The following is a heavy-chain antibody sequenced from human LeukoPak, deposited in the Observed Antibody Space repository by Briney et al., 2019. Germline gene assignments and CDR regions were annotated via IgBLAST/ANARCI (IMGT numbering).Heavy chain of an antibody. V-gene: IGHV1-18*04. CDR1: VYSFTSYG. Sequence: ASEKVSCKGSVYSFTSYGISWVRLAPGQGLEWMGWVSVHNGNTTYAQQPHGRVTMTTDTSTSTAYMELRSLSSDATAVYYCSRDDWDMTPCDYWGQGTLVTVSS. D-gene: IGHD3-9*01. CDR3: SRDDWDMTPCDY. J-gene: IGHJ4*02. CDR2: VSVHNGNT.